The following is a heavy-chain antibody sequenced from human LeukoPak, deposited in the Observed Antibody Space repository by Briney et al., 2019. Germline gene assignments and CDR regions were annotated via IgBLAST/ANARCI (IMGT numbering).Heavy chain of an antibody. V-gene: IGHV3-53*01. CDR3: ARGMYYFDY. Sequence: GGSLILSCAASGFTVSRNYMSWVRQAPGKGLEWVSVIYGGGSTYYADSVKGRFTISRDNSKNTLYLQMNSLRAEDTAVYYCARGMYYFDYWGQGTLVTVSS. CDR2: IYGGGST. J-gene: IGHJ4*02. CDR1: GFTVSRNY.